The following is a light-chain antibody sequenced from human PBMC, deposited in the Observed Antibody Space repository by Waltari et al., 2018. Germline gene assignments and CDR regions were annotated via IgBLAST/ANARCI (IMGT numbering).Light chain of an antibody. CDR2: DVS. CDR3: NSYAGSSSWV. CDR1: SSDVGFYNY. J-gene: IGLJ3*02. Sequence: QSALTQPASVSGSPGQSITISCPGTSSDVGFYNYVYWYQQHPGKAPKLMIYDVSERPSGVSNRFSGSKSGNTASLTISGLQAEDDADYYCNSYAGSSSWVFGGGTKLTVL. V-gene: IGLV2-14*01.